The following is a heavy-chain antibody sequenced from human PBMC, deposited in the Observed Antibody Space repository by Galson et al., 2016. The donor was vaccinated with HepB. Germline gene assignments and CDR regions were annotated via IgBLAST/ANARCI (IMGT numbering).Heavy chain of an antibody. V-gene: IGHV5-51*01. D-gene: IGHD3/OR15-3a*01. CDR1: GYSFTNYW. Sequence: QSGAEVKKSGDSLKISCKGSGYSFTNYWIAWVRQMPGKGLEWMGIIYPDDSDTRFSPSFQGQVSISADKSISTAYLQWSSLKASDTAVYYCARHTWTDGHDPRLDHWGQGTLVTVSS. CDR2: IYPDDSDT. CDR3: ARHTWTDGHDPRLDH. J-gene: IGHJ4*02.